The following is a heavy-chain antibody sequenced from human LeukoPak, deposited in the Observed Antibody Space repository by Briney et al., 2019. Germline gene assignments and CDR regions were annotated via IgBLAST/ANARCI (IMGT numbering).Heavy chain of an antibody. V-gene: IGHV3-64*01. CDR2: ISSNGGST. CDR3: ARVGARYSNYVIAYDY. Sequence: GRSLRLSCAASGFTFSSYAMHWVRQAPGKGLEYVSAISSNGGSTYYANSVKGRFTISRDNSKNTLYLQMGSLRAEDMAVYYCARVGARYSNYVIAYDYWGQGTLVTVSS. J-gene: IGHJ4*02. D-gene: IGHD4-11*01. CDR1: GFTFSSYA.